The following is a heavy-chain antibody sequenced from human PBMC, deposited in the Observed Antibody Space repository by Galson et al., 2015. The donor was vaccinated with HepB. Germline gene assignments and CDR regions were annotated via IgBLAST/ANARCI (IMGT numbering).Heavy chain of an antibody. V-gene: IGHV5-10-1*04. CDR3: ARQVSDYYGMDV. CDR1: GYSFTSYW. J-gene: IGHJ6*02. CDR2: IDPSDSYI. D-gene: IGHD3-3*01. Sequence: QSGAEVKKPGESLRISCKGSGYSFTSYWMSWERQMPGKGLEWMGIIDPSDSYIKYSPSFQGQVIISVDKSISTAYLQWSSLKASDSAMYYCARQVSDYYGMDVWGQGTAVTVSS.